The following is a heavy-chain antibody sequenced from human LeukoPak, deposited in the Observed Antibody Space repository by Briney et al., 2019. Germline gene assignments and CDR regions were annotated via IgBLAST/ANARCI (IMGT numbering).Heavy chain of an antibody. CDR1: GYTFIAYY. D-gene: IGHD2-15*01. J-gene: IGHJ4*02. Sequence: ASVKVSCKASGYTFIAYYIHWVRQAPGQGLEWMGWINPNTGGANYAREFKGRVTLTRDTSSTTAYMELSRLRPDDMAMYYCARGPYCSGGSCYNDYWGQGTLVTVSS. CDR2: INPNTGGA. V-gene: IGHV1-2*02. CDR3: ARGPYCSGGSCYNDY.